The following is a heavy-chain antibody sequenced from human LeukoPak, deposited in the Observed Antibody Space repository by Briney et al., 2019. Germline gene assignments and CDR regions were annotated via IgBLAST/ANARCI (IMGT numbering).Heavy chain of an antibody. CDR1: GGTFSSYA. D-gene: IGHD3-22*01. Sequence: SVKVSCKASGGTFSSYAISWVRQAPGQGLEWMGGIIPLFGTANYAQKFQGRVTITTDESTSTAYMELSSLRSEDTAVYYCARGLGNYDSSGYYYWRGAFDIWGQGTMVTVSS. V-gene: IGHV1-69*05. CDR2: IIPLFGTA. CDR3: ARGLGNYDSSGYYYWRGAFDI. J-gene: IGHJ3*02.